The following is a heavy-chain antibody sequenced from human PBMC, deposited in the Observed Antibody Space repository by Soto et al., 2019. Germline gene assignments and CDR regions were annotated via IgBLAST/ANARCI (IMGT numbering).Heavy chain of an antibody. CDR2: IFHSGST. CDR3: ARGGYSSNYYYYYGMDV. D-gene: IGHD5-18*01. CDR1: GGSISSGGYS. J-gene: IGHJ6*02. V-gene: IGHV4-30-2*01. Sequence: KTSETLSLTCAVSGGSISSGGYSWSWIRQPPGKGLEWIGYIFHSGSTYYNPSLKSRVTITVDRSKNQFSLKLSSVTAADTAVYYCARGGYSSNYYYYYGMDVWGQGTTVTVSS.